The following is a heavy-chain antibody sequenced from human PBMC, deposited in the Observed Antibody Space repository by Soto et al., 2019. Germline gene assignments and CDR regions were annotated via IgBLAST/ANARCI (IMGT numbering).Heavy chain of an antibody. J-gene: IGHJ4*02. CDR2: IDSSSSYI. CDR3: ATISGTTRWDDY. V-gene: IGHV3-21*01. CDR1: GFTFSSCS. D-gene: IGHD1-20*01. Sequence: GGSLRLYCAASGFTFSSCSMNWVRQAPGKGLEWVSSIDSSSSYIHYADSVKGRFTISRDNAKNSLYLQMNSLRAEDTAVYYCATISGTTRWDDYWGQGTLVTVSS.